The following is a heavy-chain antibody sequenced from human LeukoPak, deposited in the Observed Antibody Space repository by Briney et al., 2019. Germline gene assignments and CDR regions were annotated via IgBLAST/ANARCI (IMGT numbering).Heavy chain of an antibody. CDR1: GYTFTSYH. Sequence: ASVKVSCKASGYTFTSYHMHWVRQAPGQGLEWMGIINPSGGTTNYAQKFQGRVTITADESTSTAYMELSSLRSEDTAVYYCAGSRGYSYGYHYYYYYMDVWGKGTTVTISS. V-gene: IGHV1-46*01. CDR3: AGSRGYSYGYHYYYYYMDV. J-gene: IGHJ6*03. D-gene: IGHD5-18*01. CDR2: INPSGGTT.